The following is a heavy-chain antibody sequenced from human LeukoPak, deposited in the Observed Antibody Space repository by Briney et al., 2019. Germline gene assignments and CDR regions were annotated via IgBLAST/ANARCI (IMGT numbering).Heavy chain of an antibody. CDR2: IYYSGST. CDR3: ARDPPRKYYDSSGPGYYFDY. CDR1: GGSISSYY. D-gene: IGHD3-22*01. V-gene: IGHV4-59*12. J-gene: IGHJ4*02. Sequence: KASETLSLTCTVSGGSISSYYWSWIRQPPGKGLEWIGDIYYSGSTYYNPSLTSRVTISVDTSKNQFSLKLSSVTAADTAVYYCARDPPRKYYDSSGPGYYFDYWGQGTLVTVSS.